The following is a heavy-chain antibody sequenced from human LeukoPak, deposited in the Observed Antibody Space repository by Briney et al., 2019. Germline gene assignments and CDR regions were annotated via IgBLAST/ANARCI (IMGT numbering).Heavy chain of an antibody. D-gene: IGHD3-3*01. CDR3: ARGRITIFGVVTPHFDY. CDR2: IHDSVNT. J-gene: IGHJ4*02. CDR1: GGSISSYY. V-gene: IGHV4-59*01. Sequence: SETLSLTCTVSGGSISSYYWTWIRQSPGTGLEWIGYIHDSVNTVYNPSLKSRVTISVDTSNKQFSLKLNSVTAADTAVYYCARGRITIFGVVTPHFDYWGQGTLVTVSS.